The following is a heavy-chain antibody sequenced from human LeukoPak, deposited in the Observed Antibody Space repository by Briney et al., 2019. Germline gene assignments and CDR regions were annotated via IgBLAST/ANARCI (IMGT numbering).Heavy chain of an antibody. J-gene: IGHJ3*02. CDR1: GYTFTSYA. CDR2: INAGNGNT. D-gene: IGHD6-13*01. V-gene: IGHV1-3*01. Sequence: ASVKVSCKASGYTFTSYAMHWVRQAPGQRLEWMGRINAGNGNTKYSQKFQGRVTITRDTSASTAYMELSSLRSEDTAVYYCAWIIAAAADDAFDIWGQGTMVTVSS. CDR3: AWIIAAAADDAFDI.